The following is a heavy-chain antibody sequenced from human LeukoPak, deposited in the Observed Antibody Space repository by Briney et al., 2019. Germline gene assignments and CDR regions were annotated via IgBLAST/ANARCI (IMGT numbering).Heavy chain of an antibody. CDR2: ISSSSSYT. CDR1: GFTFSSYS. V-gene: IGHV3-21*01. CDR3: ARSRARNTMRRDAFDI. Sequence: GGSLRLSCAASGFTFSSYSMNWVRQAPGKGLEWVSSISSSSSYTYYADSVKGRFTISRDNAKNSLYLQMNSLRAEDTAVYYCARSRARNTMRRDAFDIWGQGTMVTVSS. J-gene: IGHJ3*02. D-gene: IGHD6-6*01.